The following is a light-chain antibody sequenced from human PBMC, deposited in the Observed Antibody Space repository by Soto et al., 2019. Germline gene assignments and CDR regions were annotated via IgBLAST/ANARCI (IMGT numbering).Light chain of an antibody. V-gene: IGLV3-21*04. CDR2: YDS. J-gene: IGLJ1*01. CDR1: NIGSKS. Sequence: SYELTQPPSVSVAPGKTARITCGGNNIGSKSVHWYQQKPGQAPVVVIYYDSDRPSGIPERFSGSNAGNTATLTINRVEAGDEADYYCQVWDNSSDHPVLGSGTKVTVL. CDR3: QVWDNSSDHPV.